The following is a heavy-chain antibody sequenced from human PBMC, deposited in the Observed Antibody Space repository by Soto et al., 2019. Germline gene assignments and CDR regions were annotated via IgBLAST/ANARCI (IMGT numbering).Heavy chain of an antibody. CDR2: ITPILGIA. CDR3: YHCSSTSCYRGFDP. V-gene: IGHV1-69*02. D-gene: IGHD2-2*01. J-gene: IGHJ5*02. CDR1: GGTFSSYT. Sequence: GASVKVSCKASGGTFSSYTISWVRQAPGQGLEWMGRITPILGIANYAQKFQGRVTITADKSTSTAYMELSSLRSEDTAVYYCYHCSSTSCYRGFDPWGQGTLVTVSS.